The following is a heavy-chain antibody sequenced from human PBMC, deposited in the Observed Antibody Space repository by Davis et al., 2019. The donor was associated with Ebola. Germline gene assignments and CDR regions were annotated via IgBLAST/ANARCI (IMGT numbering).Heavy chain of an antibody. Sequence: AASVKVSCKASGYTFTSYAMHWVRQAPGQRLEWMGWINAGNGNTKYSQKFQGRVTITRDTSASTAYMELSSLRSEDTAVYYCARDLKAVAGSDYWGQGTLVTVSS. D-gene: IGHD6-19*01. CDR1: GYTFTSYA. CDR3: ARDLKAVAGSDY. CDR2: INAGNGNT. V-gene: IGHV1-3*01. J-gene: IGHJ4*02.